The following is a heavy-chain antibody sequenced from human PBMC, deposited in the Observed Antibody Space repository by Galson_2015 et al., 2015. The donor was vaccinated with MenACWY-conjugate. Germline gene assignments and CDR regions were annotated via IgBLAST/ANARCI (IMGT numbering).Heavy chain of an antibody. CDR2: INSRSGNL. J-gene: IGHJ4*02. CDR1: GFTFTVFG. V-gene: IGHV3-48*02. D-gene: IGHD2-21*02. Sequence: SLRLSCAASGFTFTVFGMTWVRQAPGKGLEWVSHINSRSGNLLYADSVKGRFTISRDNAKNSVYLQMNNLRDEDTAVYFCTRDPEGDLDFDYWGQGTLVTVSS. CDR3: TRDPEGDLDFDY.